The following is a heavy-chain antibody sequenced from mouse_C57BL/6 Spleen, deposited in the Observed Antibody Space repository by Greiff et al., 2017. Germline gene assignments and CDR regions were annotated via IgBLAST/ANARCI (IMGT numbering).Heavy chain of an antibody. D-gene: IGHD1-1*01. CDR2: IDPSDSYT. Sequence: QVQLQQPGAELVKPGASVKLSCKASGYTFTSYWMQWVKQRPGQGLEWIGEIDPSDSYTNYNQKFKGKATLTVDTSSSTAYMQLSSLTSEDSAVYYCARRGGYYYGLYWGQGTTLTVSS. CDR1: GYTFTSYW. V-gene: IGHV1-50*01. J-gene: IGHJ2*01. CDR3: ARRGGYYYGLY.